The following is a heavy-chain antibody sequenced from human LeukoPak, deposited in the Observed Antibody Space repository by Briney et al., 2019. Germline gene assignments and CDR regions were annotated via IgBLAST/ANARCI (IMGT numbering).Heavy chain of an antibody. CDR2: IKTKIDGGTT. D-gene: IGHD2-2*01. J-gene: IGHJ4*02. CDR3: TTESYCSSTSCPGTFDF. CDR1: GFTFSHVW. Sequence: GGSLRLSCAASGFTFSHVWTSWVRQAPGKGLEWVGRIKTKIDGGTTDYAAPVKGRFTISRDDSKNTLYLQINSLKTEDTAVYYCTTESYCSSTSCPGTFDFWGQGTLVTVSS. V-gene: IGHV3-15*01.